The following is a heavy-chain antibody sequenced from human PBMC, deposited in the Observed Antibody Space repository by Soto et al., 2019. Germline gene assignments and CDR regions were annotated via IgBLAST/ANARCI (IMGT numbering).Heavy chain of an antibody. CDR1: GGTFGNLG. CDR3: ARDREDGSGTKYNWFDS. D-gene: IGHD3-10*01. J-gene: IGHJ5*01. Sequence: SVKVSCKASGGTFGNLGISWLRQAPGQGLEWMGGTIPIFDTPHYAEKFRDRLTITADATSTAYMELTSLSSEDTATYYCARDREDGSGTKYNWFDSWGQGTLVTVAS. CDR2: TIPIFDTP. V-gene: IGHV1-69*13.